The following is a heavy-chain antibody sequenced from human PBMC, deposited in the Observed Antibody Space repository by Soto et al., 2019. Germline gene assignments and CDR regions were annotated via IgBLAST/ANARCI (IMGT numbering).Heavy chain of an antibody. CDR3: AKAGIIAAPPHX. D-gene: IGHD6-25*01. CDR2: ISWKSGSV. J-gene: IGHJ4*02. Sequence: SLGLSCFTSGFSVDEYAMRGVRQAPGKGLEGVSTISWKSGSVEYATSVKGRFTLSRDAAKNSLYLQMNSLRPEDTAFYYCAKAGIIAAPPHXWGQGALVTVSX. CDR1: GFSVDEYA. V-gene: IGHV3-9*01.